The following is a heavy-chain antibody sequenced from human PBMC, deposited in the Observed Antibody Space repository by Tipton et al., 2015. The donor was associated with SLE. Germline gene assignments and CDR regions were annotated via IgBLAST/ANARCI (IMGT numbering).Heavy chain of an antibody. D-gene: IGHD3-22*01. Sequence: TLSLTCVVSSYSISTGYFWGWIRQHPGKGLEWIGYIYYSGSTYYNPSLKSRVTISVDTSKNQFSLKLSSVTAADTAVYYCARDRGPYYYDSSGYYNAFDIWGQGTMVTVSS. CDR2: IYYSGST. V-gene: IGHV4-31*11. J-gene: IGHJ3*02. CDR3: ARDRGPYYYDSSGYYNAFDI. CDR1: SYSISTGYF.